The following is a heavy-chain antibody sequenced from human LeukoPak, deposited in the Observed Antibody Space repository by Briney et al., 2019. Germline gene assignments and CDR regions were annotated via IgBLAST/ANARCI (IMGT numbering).Heavy chain of an antibody. CDR1: RDSVSSNSAA. Sequence: SQTLSLTCAISRDSVSSNSAAWNWIRQSPSRGLEWLGRTYYRSKWYNDYAVSVKSRITINPDTSKNQFSLQLNSVTPEDTAVYYCAREPSGTYYYDSSGYNPFDYWGQGTLVTVSS. CDR2: TYYRSKWYN. V-gene: IGHV6-1*01. D-gene: IGHD3-22*01. CDR3: AREPSGTYYYDSSGYNPFDY. J-gene: IGHJ4*02.